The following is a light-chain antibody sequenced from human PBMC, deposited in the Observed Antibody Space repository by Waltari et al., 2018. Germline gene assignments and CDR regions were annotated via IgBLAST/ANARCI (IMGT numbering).Light chain of an antibody. Sequence: QSALTQPASVSGSPGQSTTISCTGTIRAVGSYNYVPWYQPHPGNAPKLMIYDVRGRPSGVSNRFSGSKSGNTASLTISGLQAEDEADYYCNSYAGSSSWVFGGGTKLTVL. CDR2: DVR. CDR1: IRAVGSYNY. CDR3: NSYAGSSSWV. J-gene: IGLJ3*02. V-gene: IGLV2-14*03.